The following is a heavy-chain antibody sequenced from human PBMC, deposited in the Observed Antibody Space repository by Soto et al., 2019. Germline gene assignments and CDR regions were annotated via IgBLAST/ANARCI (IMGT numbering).Heavy chain of an antibody. J-gene: IGHJ5*02. CDR2: IYYSGST. CDR3: GRGSSGYYENCFDP. CDR1: GFSVSSYY. D-gene: IGHD3-22*01. Sequence: SGTLCLSCAVSGFSVSSYYLSWIRQAPGKGLEWVWDIYYSGSTNYDASVKSRVTISVDTSKNQFSLKLSSVTAADTAVYYCGRGSSGYYENCFDPWGQGTLVTVSS. V-gene: IGHV4-59*02.